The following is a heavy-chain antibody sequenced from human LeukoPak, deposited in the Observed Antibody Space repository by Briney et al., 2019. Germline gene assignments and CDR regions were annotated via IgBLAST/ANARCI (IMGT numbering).Heavy chain of an antibody. Sequence: SETLSLTCTVSGGSISSYYWSRIRQPPGKGLEWIGYIYYSGSTKYNPSLKSRVTISVDTSKNQFSLKLRSVTAADTAVYYCAGHEWELREDYWGQGTLVTVSS. J-gene: IGHJ4*02. CDR3: AGHEWELREDY. V-gene: IGHV4-59*01. CDR1: GGSISSYY. D-gene: IGHD1-26*01. CDR2: IYYSGST.